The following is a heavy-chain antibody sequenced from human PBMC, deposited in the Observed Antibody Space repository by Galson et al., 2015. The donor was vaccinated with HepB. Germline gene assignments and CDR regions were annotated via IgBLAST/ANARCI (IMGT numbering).Heavy chain of an antibody. J-gene: IGHJ4*02. V-gene: IGHV3-33*01. D-gene: IGHD4-17*01. CDR2: IWFDGSNK. CDR1: GFTFSNYG. Sequence: SLRLSCAASGFTFSNYGMHWVRQAPGKGLEWVASIWFDGSNKYYAASVKGRFAISRDNSKNILYLQMSSLRAEDTAVYYCARTYGDYLLAYFDYWGQGALVTVSS. CDR3: ARTYGDYLLAYFDY.